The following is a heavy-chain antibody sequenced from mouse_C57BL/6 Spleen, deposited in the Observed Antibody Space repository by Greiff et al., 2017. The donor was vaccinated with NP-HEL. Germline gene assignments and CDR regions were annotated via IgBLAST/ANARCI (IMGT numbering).Heavy chain of an antibody. CDR1: GFTFSSYA. J-gene: IGHJ4*01. CDR2: ISDGGSYT. CDR3: ARGGFYGSSFSLYYAMDY. Sequence: EVQGVESGGGLVKPGGSLKLSCAASGFTFSSYAMSWVRQTPEKRLEWVATISDGGSYTYYPDNVKGRFTISRDNAKNNLYLQMSHLKSEDTAMYYCARGGFYGSSFSLYYAMDYWGQGTSVTVSS. V-gene: IGHV5-4*01. D-gene: IGHD1-1*01.